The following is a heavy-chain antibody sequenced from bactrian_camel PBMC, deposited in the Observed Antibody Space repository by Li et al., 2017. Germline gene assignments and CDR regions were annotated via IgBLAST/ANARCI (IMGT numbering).Heavy chain of an antibody. J-gene: IGHJ4*01. D-gene: IGHD4*01. CDR1: SNRYSNKC. CDR2: IGGSGIT. V-gene: IGHV3S53*01. CDR3: AADRKCRRGGVIHGFYSD. Sequence: HVQLVESGGGSVQAGGSLRLSCTLSSNRYSNKCMAWFRQAPAKAREGVAAIGGSGITSYSDSAKGRFAISRDTAKNTVYLEVTDLQLDDTGKYTCAADRKCRRGGVIHGFYSDWGQGTQVTVS.